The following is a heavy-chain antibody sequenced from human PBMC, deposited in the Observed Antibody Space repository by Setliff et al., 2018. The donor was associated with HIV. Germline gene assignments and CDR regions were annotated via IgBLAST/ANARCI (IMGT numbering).Heavy chain of an antibody. CDR3: ARGGLGVVTSFDS. V-gene: IGHV4-31*03. D-gene: IGHD3-3*01. J-gene: IGHJ4*02. CDR1: GGSISSGGYY. Sequence: SETLSLTCTVSGGSISSGGYYWSWIRQHPGKGLEWIGYIHYSGNTYNNPSLNSRISISVDMSKNKFSLKLSSLTAADTAVYYCARGGLGVVTSFDSWGPGTLVTISS. CDR2: IHYSGNT.